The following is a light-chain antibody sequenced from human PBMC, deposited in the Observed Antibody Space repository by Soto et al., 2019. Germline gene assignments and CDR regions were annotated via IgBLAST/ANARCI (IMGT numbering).Light chain of an antibody. Sequence: QSALTQPASVSGSPGQPITISGTGTSSDFGSYNLVSWYQQHTGKAPKLMIYEDSKRPSGVSNRFSGSKSGNTASLTISGLQAEDDADYYCFSYAGSRTSVFGPGTKLTVL. CDR3: FSYAGSRTSV. J-gene: IGLJ1*01. CDR1: SSDFGSYNL. V-gene: IGLV2-23*01. CDR2: EDS.